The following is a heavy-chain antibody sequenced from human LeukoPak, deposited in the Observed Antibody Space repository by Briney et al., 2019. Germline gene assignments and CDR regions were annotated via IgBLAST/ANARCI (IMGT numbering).Heavy chain of an antibody. CDR3: AKGGAPHYYDSSGYYQCY. Sequence: XRQAPGKGLEWVSAXSGSGGSTYYADSVKGRFTISRDNSKNTLYLQMNSLRAEDTAVYYCAKGGAPHYYDSSGYYQCYWGQGTLVTVSS. D-gene: IGHD3-22*01. CDR2: XSGSGGST. V-gene: IGHV3-23*01. J-gene: IGHJ4*02.